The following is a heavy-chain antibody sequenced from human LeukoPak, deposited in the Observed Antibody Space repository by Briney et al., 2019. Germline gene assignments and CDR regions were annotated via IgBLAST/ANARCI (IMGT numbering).Heavy chain of an antibody. CDR2: IRYDGTNK. D-gene: IGHD1-26*01. CDR3: AKDRGGTYSYYYYYMDV. V-gene: IGHV3-30*02. CDR1: GFTFITYG. J-gene: IGHJ6*03. Sequence: PGGSLRLSCAASGFTFITYGIHWVRQAPGKGLEWVAFIRYDGTNKYYADSVQGRFTISRDNSKNTLYLQMNSLRPEDTAVYYCAKDRGGTYSYYYYYMDVWGKGTTVTVSS.